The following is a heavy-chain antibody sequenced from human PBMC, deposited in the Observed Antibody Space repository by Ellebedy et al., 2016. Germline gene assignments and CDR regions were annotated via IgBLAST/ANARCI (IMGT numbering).Heavy chain of an antibody. CDR3: VRQIRYCSSTICTYDAFDI. Sequence: SETLSLTXTVSGGSISSTSSYWGWIRQPPGKGLEWIGSIYYSGNTYYNPSLKSRITISIDTSKNQFSLKLSSVTAADTAVYYCVRQIRYCSSTICTYDAFDIWGQGTMVTVSS. J-gene: IGHJ3*02. CDR2: IYYSGNT. V-gene: IGHV4-39*01. CDR1: GGSISSTSSY. D-gene: IGHD2-2*01.